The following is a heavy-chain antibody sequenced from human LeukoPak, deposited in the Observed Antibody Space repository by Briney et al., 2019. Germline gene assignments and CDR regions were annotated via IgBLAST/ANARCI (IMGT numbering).Heavy chain of an antibody. Sequence: SETLSLTCNVSGGSISSSSYYWGWIRQPPGKGLEWIGEINHSGSTNYNPSLKSRVTISVDTSKNQFSLKLSSVTAADTAVYYCARGYSYGYYGLRYWGQGTLVTVSS. CDR1: GGSISSSSYY. V-gene: IGHV4-39*07. CDR3: ARGYSYGYYGLRY. CDR2: INHSGST. D-gene: IGHD5-18*01. J-gene: IGHJ4*02.